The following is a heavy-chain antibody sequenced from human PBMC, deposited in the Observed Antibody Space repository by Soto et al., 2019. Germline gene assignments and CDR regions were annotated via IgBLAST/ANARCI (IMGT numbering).Heavy chain of an antibody. Sequence: EVQVLESGGGLVQPGGSLRLSCAASGFTFSSHAMTWVRQAPGKGLEWVSSIYGSGDSAFYADSVRGRFTIYRDNFKNTLYLQMNSLRAEDTAIYYCAKDRMVAPLHYWDFDLWGRGSLVTVSS. CDR3: AKDRMVAPLHYWDFDL. D-gene: IGHD2-8*01. CDR1: GFTFSSHA. J-gene: IGHJ2*01. CDR2: IYGSGDSA. V-gene: IGHV3-23*01.